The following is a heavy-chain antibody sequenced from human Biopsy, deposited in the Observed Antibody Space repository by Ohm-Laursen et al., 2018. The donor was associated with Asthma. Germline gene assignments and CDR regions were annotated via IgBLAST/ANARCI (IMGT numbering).Heavy chain of an antibody. CDR1: GFMFRSFG. CDR3: ANTNRRSLTNRMAVSYFDN. D-gene: IGHD2-8*01. V-gene: IGHV3-23*01. CDR2: IGVAGTP. Sequence: SLRLSCAASGFMFRSFGMHWVRQAPGKGLEWVAAIGVAGTPYYAEFVKGRFTISRDNSQSTLFLQINSLSAEDTAVYYCANTNRRSLTNRMAVSYFDNWGQGTLVTVSS. J-gene: IGHJ4*02.